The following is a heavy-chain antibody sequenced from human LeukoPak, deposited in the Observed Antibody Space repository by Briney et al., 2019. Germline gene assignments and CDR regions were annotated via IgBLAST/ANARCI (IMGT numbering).Heavy chain of an antibody. CDR1: GITFSSYS. J-gene: IGHJ3*02. CDR2: MSYDGTNK. V-gene: IGHV3-30*03. Sequence: PGGSLRLSCAASGITFSSYSMNWVRQAPGKGLEWVAVMSYDGTNKYYADSVKGRFTISRDNSKNTLYLQMNSLRTEDTAVYYCARRMAANAFDIWGQGTMVTVSS. D-gene: IGHD5-24*01. CDR3: ARRMAANAFDI.